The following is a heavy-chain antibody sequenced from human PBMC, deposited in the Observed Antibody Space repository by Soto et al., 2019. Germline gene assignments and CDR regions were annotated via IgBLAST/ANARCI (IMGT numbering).Heavy chain of an antibody. J-gene: IGHJ3*02. CDR3: ARQGYVINAFDI. Sequence: PSETLSLTCTVPGGSISSSNYFWGWIRQPPGKGLEWIGTIYYSGSTYYNPSLKSRITISIDTSKNQFSLKLSSVTAADTAVYYCARQGYVINAFDIWGQGTLVTVSS. V-gene: IGHV4-39*01. CDR1: GGSISSSNYF. CDR2: IYYSGST. D-gene: IGHD5-12*01.